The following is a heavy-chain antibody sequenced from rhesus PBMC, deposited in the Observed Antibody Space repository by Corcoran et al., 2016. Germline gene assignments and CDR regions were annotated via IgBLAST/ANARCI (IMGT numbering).Heavy chain of an antibody. CDR3: ARGCTGRGCPLVHIDF. CDR1: GDSFSSNY. Sequence: QLQLQESGPGLVKPSETLSLACAVSGDSFSSNYWNWIRQLPGKGLEWIGRIFGGGGITDPNPSLKVRVTISTDTSKNQFSLKLTSVTAADTAVYFCARGCTGRGCPLVHIDFWGQGFLVTVSS. J-gene: IGHJ4*01. V-gene: IGHV4-173*01. D-gene: IGHD2-21*01. CDR2: IFGGGGIT.